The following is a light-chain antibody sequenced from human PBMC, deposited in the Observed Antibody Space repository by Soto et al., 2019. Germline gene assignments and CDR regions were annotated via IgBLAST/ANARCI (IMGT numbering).Light chain of an antibody. CDR2: SAS. CDR3: QQYGSSGT. V-gene: IGKV3-20*01. Sequence: EIVLTQSPCTLSLSPGDRATLSCRASQSVSRSYLGWYQQKPGQATRLLMYSASIRAAGVPDRFSGSGSGTEFTLTISRLEPEDFTVYYCQQYGSSGTFGQGTKVDIK. J-gene: IGKJ1*01. CDR1: QSVSRSY.